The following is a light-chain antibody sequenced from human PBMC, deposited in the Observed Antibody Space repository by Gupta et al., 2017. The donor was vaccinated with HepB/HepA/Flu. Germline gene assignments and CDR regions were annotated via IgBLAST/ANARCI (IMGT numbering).Light chain of an antibody. CDR1: SANIGDNS. V-gene: IGLV1-51*02. J-gene: IGLJ1*01. CDR2: ASN. CDR3: GSWESSLSGFV. Sequence: QSVLTQPPSVSAPPLPKVTISCSGSSANIGDNSVSWYQQLPRTAPKLLIFASNKRPSGIPDRFSGSKSGTSATLGITGLQAVDEADYYCGSWESSLSGFVFGGGTKFTVL.